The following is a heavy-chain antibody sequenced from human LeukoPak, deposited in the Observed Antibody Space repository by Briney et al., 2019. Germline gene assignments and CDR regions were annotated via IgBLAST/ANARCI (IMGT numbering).Heavy chain of an antibody. Sequence: NPGGSLRLSCAASGFSFSTSTMNWVRQAPGRGLEWVSSISSSGSSTYYADSVKGRFTISRDSSKNTLYLQMNSLRAEDTALYYCARDLTGTGDYWGQGTLVTVSS. CDR3: ARDLTGTGDY. CDR1: GFSFSTST. J-gene: IGHJ4*02. CDR2: ISSSGSST. V-gene: IGHV3-21*01. D-gene: IGHD1-20*01.